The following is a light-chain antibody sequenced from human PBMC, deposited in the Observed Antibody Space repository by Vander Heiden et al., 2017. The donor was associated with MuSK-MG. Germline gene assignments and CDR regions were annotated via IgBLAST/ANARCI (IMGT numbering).Light chain of an antibody. CDR2: LGS. CDR3: KQALQTLFT. V-gene: IGKV2-28*01. CDR1: QSRLHSDGNNY. Sequence: EIVMTQSPLSLPVTPGEPASISCRSSQSRLHSDGNNYLDWYLQKPGQSPQLLIFLGSNRASGVPDRFSGSGSGADFTLKISRVEAEDVGVYYCKQALQTLFTFGQGTKVEIK. J-gene: IGKJ2*01.